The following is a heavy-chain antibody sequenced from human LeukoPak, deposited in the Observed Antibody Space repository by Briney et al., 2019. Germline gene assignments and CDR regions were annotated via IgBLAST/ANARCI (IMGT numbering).Heavy chain of an antibody. CDR1: GYTFTDFY. Sequence: ASVKVSCKASGYTFTDFYMNWVRQAPGQGLEWMGWINTKTGNPTYAQGFTGRFVFSLDTSVSTAYLQISSLKAEDTAVYYCAKNYFDSSAYYYAFDYWGQGTLVTVSS. D-gene: IGHD3-22*01. J-gene: IGHJ4*02. CDR3: AKNYFDSSAYYYAFDY. V-gene: IGHV7-4-1*02. CDR2: INTKTGNP.